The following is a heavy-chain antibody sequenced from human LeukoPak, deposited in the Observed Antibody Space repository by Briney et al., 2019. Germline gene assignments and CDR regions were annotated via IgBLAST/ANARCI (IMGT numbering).Heavy chain of an antibody. CDR3: ARSRAAADCFDY. Sequence: SETLSLTCTVSGGSISSYYWSWIRQPPGKGLEWIGYIYYSGSTNYNPSLKSRVTISVDTSKNQFSLKLSSVTAADTAVYYCARSRAAADCFDYWGQGTLVTVSS. D-gene: IGHD6-13*01. J-gene: IGHJ4*02. CDR2: IYYSGST. V-gene: IGHV4-59*01. CDR1: GGSISSYY.